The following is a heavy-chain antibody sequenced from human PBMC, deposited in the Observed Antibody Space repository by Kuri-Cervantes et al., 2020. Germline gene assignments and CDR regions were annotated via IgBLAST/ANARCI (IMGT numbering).Heavy chain of an antibody. Sequence: GGSLRLSCAASGFTFSSYDMHWVRQATGKGLEWVSAIGTAGDTYYPGSVKGRFTISRENAKNSLYLQMNSLRAGDTAVYYCARGERSGSYYNEPYYYYGMDVWGQGTTVTVSS. J-gene: IGHJ6*02. CDR1: GFTFSSYD. D-gene: IGHD3-10*01. CDR3: ARGERSGSYYNEPYYYYGMDV. CDR2: IGTAGDT. V-gene: IGHV3-13*01.